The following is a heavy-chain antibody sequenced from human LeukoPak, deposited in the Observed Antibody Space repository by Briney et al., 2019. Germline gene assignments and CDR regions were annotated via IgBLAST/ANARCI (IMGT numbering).Heavy chain of an antibody. Sequence: PGGSLRLSCAASGFTFSGSAMHWVRQASGKGLEWVGRIRSKANSYATAYAASVKGRFTISRDDSKNTAYLQMNSLKTEDTAVYYCTGGGPLPNDYYYYYYMDVWGKGTTVTVSS. D-gene: IGHD1-1*01. V-gene: IGHV3-73*01. CDR3: TGGGPLPNDYYYYYYMDV. J-gene: IGHJ6*03. CDR2: IRSKANSYAT. CDR1: GFTFSGSA.